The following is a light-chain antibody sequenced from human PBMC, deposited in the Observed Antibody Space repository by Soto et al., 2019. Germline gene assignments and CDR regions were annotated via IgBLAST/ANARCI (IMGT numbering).Light chain of an antibody. J-gene: IGLJ3*02. CDR3: TSYTSSVTLV. CDR2: DVI. CDR1: SSDVGAYNY. Sequence: QSALTQPASVSGSPGQSITISCTGTSSDVGAYNYVSWYQQHPCKVPKLIIYDVINRPSGVSSRFSGSKSVNTASLTISGLQAEDEADYYCTSYTSSVTLVFGGGTKLTVL. V-gene: IGLV2-14*01.